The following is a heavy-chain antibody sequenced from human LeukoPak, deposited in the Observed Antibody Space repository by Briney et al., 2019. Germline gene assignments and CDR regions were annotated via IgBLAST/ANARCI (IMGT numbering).Heavy chain of an antibody. V-gene: IGHV3-48*02. CDR3: ARGHTPPIDY. CDR1: GFTFSSYT. D-gene: IGHD2-15*01. J-gene: IGHJ4*02. CDR2: ITSSSSTI. Sequence: GKSLRLSCAASGFTFSSYTMNWARQAPGKGLEWVSYITSSSSTIYYADSVKGRFTISRDNAKNSLYLQMNGLRDEDTAVYYCARGHTPPIDYWGQGTLVTVSS.